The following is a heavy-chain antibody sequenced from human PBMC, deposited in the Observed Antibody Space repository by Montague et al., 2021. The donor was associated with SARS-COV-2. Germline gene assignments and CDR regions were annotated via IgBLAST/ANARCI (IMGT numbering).Heavy chain of an antibody. CDR1: GDSISSGSSY. J-gene: IGHJ6*02. CDR3: AGYSGVAAKCTYYYYGVDV. D-gene: IGHD3-22*01. Sequence: SETLSLTCTVSGDSISSGSSYWGWIRQPPGEGLEWIATVYVRGGTNYNSSLKSRVTISIDKSQNQLSLRLNSVTAADTAVYYCAGYSGVAAKCTYYYYGVDVWGQGTPVTVSS. V-gene: IGHV4-39*01. CDR2: VYVRGGT.